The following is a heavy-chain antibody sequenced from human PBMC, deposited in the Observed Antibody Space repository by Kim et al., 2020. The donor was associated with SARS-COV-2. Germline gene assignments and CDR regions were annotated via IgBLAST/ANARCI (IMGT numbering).Heavy chain of an antibody. CDR3: ARSDIVVVVAAVPFDP. Sequence: ASVKVSCKASGYTFTSYAMHWVRQAPGQRLEWMGWINAGNGNTKYSQKFQGRVTITRDTSASTAYMELSSLRSEDTAVYYCARSDIVVVVAAVPFDPWGQGTLVTVSS. J-gene: IGHJ5*02. V-gene: IGHV1-3*01. D-gene: IGHD2-15*01. CDR1: GYTFTSYA. CDR2: INAGNGNT.